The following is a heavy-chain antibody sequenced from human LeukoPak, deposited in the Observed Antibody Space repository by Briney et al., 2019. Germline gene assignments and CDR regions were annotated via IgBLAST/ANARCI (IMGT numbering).Heavy chain of an antibody. CDR3: ARHPLVTRWYFDL. Sequence: PGGSLRLSCAASGFTFSSYGMHWVRQAPGKGLEWVAVISYDGSNKYYADSVKGRFTISRDNSKNTLYLQMNSLRSEDTAVYYCARHPLVTRWYFDLWGRGTLVTVSS. J-gene: IGHJ2*01. CDR1: GFTFSSYG. CDR2: ISYDGSNK. D-gene: IGHD2-21*02. V-gene: IGHV3-30*03.